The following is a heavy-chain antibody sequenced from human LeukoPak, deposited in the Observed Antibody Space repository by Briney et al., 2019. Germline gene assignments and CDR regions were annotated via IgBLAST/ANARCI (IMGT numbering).Heavy chain of an antibody. V-gene: IGHV3-23*01. D-gene: IGHD6-19*01. CDR2: IRGSGGST. Sequence: GGSLRLSCAASGFTFSSYAMSWVRQAPGKGLEWVSAIRGSGGSTNYGDSVKGRFTISRDNSKNTLYLQMNSLRPEDTAVYYCARSCSGWLYFDYWGQGTLVTVSS. CDR1: GFTFSSYA. J-gene: IGHJ4*02. CDR3: ARSCSGWLYFDY.